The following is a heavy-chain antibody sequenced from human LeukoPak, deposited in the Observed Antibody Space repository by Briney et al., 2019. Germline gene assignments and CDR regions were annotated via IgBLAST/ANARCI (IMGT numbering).Heavy chain of an antibody. Sequence: PSETLSLTCTVSGYSISSGYYWGWIRQPPGKGLEWIGSIYHSGSTYYNPSLKSRVTISVDTSKNQFSLKLSSVTAADTAVYYCAREILDSGYYSSVDYWGQGTLVTVSS. J-gene: IGHJ4*02. CDR1: GYSISSGYY. CDR3: AREILDSGYYSSVDY. V-gene: IGHV4-38-2*02. D-gene: IGHD3-22*01. CDR2: IYHSGST.